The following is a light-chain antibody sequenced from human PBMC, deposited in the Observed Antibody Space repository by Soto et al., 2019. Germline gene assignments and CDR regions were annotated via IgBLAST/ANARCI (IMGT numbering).Light chain of an antibody. J-gene: IGLJ1*01. V-gene: IGLV2-14*01. CDR3: SSYTSSNTLDV. CDR1: SSDVGGYNY. CDR2: DVS. Sequence: QSALTQPASVSGSPGQSITISCTGTSSDVGGYNYVSWYQQHPGKAPKLMIYDVSNRHSGVSNRFSGSKSGNTASLTISGFQAEDEADYYCSSYTSSNTLDVFGTGTKVTVL.